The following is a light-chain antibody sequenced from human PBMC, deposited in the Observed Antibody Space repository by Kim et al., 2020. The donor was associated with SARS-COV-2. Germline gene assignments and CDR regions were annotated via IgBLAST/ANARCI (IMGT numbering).Light chain of an antibody. CDR2: AAS. CDR3: QFYGSPIT. J-gene: IGKJ5*01. V-gene: IGKV3-20*01. CDR1: QSIWNAY. Sequence: EIVLTQSPGTLSLSPGDRATFSCRASQSIWNAYLAWYQQKPGQAPQLLIYAASNRATGIPDRFSGSGSGTDFTHTISRLGPEDFAVYFCQFYGSPITFGRGTRLEIK.